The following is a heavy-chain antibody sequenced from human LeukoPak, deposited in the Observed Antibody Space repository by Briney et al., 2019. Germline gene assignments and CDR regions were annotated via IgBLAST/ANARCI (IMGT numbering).Heavy chain of an antibody. CDR1: GFTFSSYS. J-gene: IGHJ5*02. Sequence: GGSLRLSCAASGFTFSSYSMNWVRQAPGKGLEWVSSISSSSSYIYYADSVKGRFTISRDNAQNPLYLQMNSLRAEDTAVYSSAREGSAYYDISTAYFWFDPWGQGTLVTVSS. D-gene: IGHD3-9*01. CDR3: AREGSAYYDISTAYFWFDP. CDR2: ISSSSSYI. V-gene: IGHV3-21*01.